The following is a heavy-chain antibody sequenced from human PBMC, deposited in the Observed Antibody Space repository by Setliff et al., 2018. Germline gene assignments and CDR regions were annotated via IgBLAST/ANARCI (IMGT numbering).Heavy chain of an antibody. CDR2: LDWDDDK. J-gene: IGHJ3*01. CDR3: ARLPPLVQNNGASNHAFDV. Sequence: SGPTLVNPTQNLTLTCTFSGFSLSTTETHVSWIRQHPGKPPEWLARLDWDDDKFYNTSLRSRLTLSKDTSKNQVILTMTNMDPADTATYYCARLPPLVQNNGASNHAFDVRGPGAVVTVSS. CDR1: GFSLSTTETH. D-gene: IGHD6-6*01. V-gene: IGHV2-70*04.